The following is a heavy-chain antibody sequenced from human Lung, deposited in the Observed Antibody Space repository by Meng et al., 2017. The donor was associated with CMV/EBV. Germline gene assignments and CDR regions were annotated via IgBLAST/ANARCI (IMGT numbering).Heavy chain of an antibody. Sequence: GESLKISCAASEFTFSSYGMNWVRQAPGKGLEWVSYISSSGTTIYYADSVKGRFTISRDNAKNSLSLQMNSLRAEDTAVYYCAREIYHYDSSGYYYPTSKAFDIWXQGTMVXVSS. CDR1: EFTFSSYG. CDR3: AREIYHYDSSGYYYPTSKAFDI. V-gene: IGHV3-48*03. CDR2: ISSSGTTI. J-gene: IGHJ3*02. D-gene: IGHD3-22*01.